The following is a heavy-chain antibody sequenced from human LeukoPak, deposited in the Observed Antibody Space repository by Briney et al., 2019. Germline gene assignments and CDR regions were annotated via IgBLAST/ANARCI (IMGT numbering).Heavy chain of an antibody. CDR2: ISSGGGDT. Sequence: PGGSLRLSRAASGFTFSSYSMNWVRQAPGKGLEWVSTISSGGGDTYIADSVKGRFTISRDNSKYTLYLQMNRLRADDTAVYYCAKAEGATLYYYGVDVWGQGTTVTVSS. J-gene: IGHJ6*02. V-gene: IGHV3-23*01. CDR3: AKAEGATLYYYGVDV. CDR1: GFTFSSYS.